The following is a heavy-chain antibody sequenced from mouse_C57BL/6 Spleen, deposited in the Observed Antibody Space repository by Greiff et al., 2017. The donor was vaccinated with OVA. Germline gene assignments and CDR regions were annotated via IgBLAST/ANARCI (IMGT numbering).Heavy chain of an antibody. V-gene: IGHV1-85*01. CDR2: IYPRDGST. Sequence: QVQLKQSGPELVKPGASVKLSCKASGYTFTSYDINWVKQRPGQGLEWIGWIYPRDGSTKYNEKFKGKATLTVDTSSSTAYMELHSLTSEDSAVYFCARGGYGSSFYAMDYWGQGTSVTVSS. CDR3: ARGGYGSSFYAMDY. D-gene: IGHD1-1*01. J-gene: IGHJ4*01. CDR1: GYTFTSYD.